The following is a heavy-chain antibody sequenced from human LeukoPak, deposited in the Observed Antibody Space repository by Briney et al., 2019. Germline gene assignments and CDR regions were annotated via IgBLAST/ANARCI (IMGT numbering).Heavy chain of an antibody. CDR1: VGSFSGYY. D-gene: IGHD1-26*01. CDR2: INHSGST. V-gene: IGHV4-34*01. J-gene: IGHJ4*02. CDR3: ARGVGYSGRRLFDY. Sequence: SETLSLTCAVYVGSFSGYYWSWIRQPPGKGLEGSGEINHSGSTNYNPSLKSRVTISVDTSKNQFSLKLSSVTAADTAVYYCARGVGYSGRRLFDYWGQGTLVTVSS.